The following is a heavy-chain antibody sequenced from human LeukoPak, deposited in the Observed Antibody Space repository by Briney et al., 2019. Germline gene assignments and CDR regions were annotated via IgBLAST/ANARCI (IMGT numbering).Heavy chain of an antibody. Sequence: PGASLRLSCAASGFTFSNYAMSWVRQAPGKGLEWVSAITGSGGRTYYAHSVKGRFTISRDNSKNTLYLQMNSLRAEDTAIYSCAKWGDYDVFTGYYDADYWGQGTLVTVSS. CDR1: GFTFSNYA. CDR3: AKWGDYDVFTGYYDADY. CDR2: ITGSGGRT. D-gene: IGHD3-9*01. V-gene: IGHV3-23*01. J-gene: IGHJ4*02.